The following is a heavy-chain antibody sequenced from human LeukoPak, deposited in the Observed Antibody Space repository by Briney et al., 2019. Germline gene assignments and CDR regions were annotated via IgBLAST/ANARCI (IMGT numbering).Heavy chain of an antibody. CDR1: GFTFSSYW. D-gene: IGHD3-3*01. Sequence: GGSLRLSCAASGFTFSSYWMHWVRQAPGKGLVWVSRINSDGSSTSYADSVKGRFTISRDNAKNTLYLQMNSLRAEDTAVYYCARGGSRYYDLGMVWGQGTTVTVYS. J-gene: IGHJ6*02. V-gene: IGHV3-74*01. CDR2: INSDGSST. CDR3: ARGGSRYYDLGMV.